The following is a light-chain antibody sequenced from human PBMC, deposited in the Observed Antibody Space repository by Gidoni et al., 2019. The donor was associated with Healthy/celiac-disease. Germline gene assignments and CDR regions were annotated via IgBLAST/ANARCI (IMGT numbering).Light chain of an antibody. V-gene: IGKV1-39*01. CDR3: QQSYSPPPT. J-gene: IGKJ4*01. CDR1: QSIVSY. Sequence: DMQMTQSPSSLSASVVDRVTITCRASQSIVSYVNWYQQKQGKAPKLLIYAASSLQSGVPSSFSGSGSGSDFTLPISSLQPVDFATYHCQQSYSPPPTFGGGTKVEIK. CDR2: AAS.